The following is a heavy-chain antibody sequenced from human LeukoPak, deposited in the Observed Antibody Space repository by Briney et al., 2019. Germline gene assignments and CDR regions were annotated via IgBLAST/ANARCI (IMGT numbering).Heavy chain of an antibody. Sequence: GGSLRLSCAASGFTFSSYSMNWVRQAPGKGLEWVSSISSSSSYIYYADSVKGRFTISRDNAKNSLYLQMNSLRAEDTAVYYCARGDCSSTSCLDAFDIWGQGTMVTVSS. CDR2: ISSSSSYI. CDR1: GFTFSSYS. CDR3: ARGDCSSTSCLDAFDI. D-gene: IGHD2-2*01. V-gene: IGHV3-21*01. J-gene: IGHJ3*02.